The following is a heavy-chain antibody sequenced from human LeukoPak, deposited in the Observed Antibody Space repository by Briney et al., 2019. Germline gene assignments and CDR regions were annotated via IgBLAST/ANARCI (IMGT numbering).Heavy chain of an antibody. Sequence: ASVKVSCKASGYTFTGYYMHWVRQAPGQGLEWMGWINPKSGGTNYAQKFQGRVTMTRDTSISTAYMELSGLRSDDTAVYYCAREAEYCSGGSCYSGRGNWFDPWGQGTLVTVSS. CDR1: GYTFTGYY. V-gene: IGHV1-2*02. CDR2: INPKSGGT. CDR3: AREAEYCSGGSCYSGRGNWFDP. D-gene: IGHD2-15*01. J-gene: IGHJ5*02.